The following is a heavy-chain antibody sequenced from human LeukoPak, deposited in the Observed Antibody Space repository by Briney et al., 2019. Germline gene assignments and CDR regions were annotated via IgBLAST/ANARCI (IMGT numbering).Heavy chain of an antibody. J-gene: IGHJ5*02. CDR2: INHSGIT. CDR1: GSSISSGGYS. CDR3: ASKPPTIFGFDP. D-gene: IGHD3-3*01. V-gene: IGHV4-30-2*01. Sequence: PSETLSLTCAVSGSSISSGGYSWSWIRQPPGKGLEWIGYINHSGITYYNPSLKSRVTISVDRSKNQFSLKLSSVTAADTAVYYCASKPPTIFGFDPWGQGTLVTVSS.